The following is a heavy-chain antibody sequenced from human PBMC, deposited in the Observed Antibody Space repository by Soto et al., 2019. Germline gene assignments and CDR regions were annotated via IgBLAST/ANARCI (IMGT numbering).Heavy chain of an antibody. CDR1: GFALRTIGVG. V-gene: IGHV2-5*02. CDR2: IYWDDDK. Sequence: DPTRVHPTQTLRLPCTVSGFALRTIGVGVGWIRQPPGKALEWLALIYWDDDKRYSPSLKSRLTITKDTSKNQVVLTMTNMDPVDTATYYCVLAYPVYTRCQHAYRGQG. D-gene: IGHD1-20*01. J-gene: IGHJ4*01. CDR3: VLAYPVYTRCQHAY.